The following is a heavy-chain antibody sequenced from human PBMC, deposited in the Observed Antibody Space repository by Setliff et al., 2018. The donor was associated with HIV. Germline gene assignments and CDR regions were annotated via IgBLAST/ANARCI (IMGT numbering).Heavy chain of an antibody. D-gene: IGHD6-19*01. Sequence: ASVKVSCKASGYNFGSYFMHWVRQAPGKGLEWMGRIDPEDGETIYGAKFQGRVTMTADTSAATAYMVLSSLRSEDTALYYCGTVRTAVPDDFDFWGQGTLVTVSS. J-gene: IGHJ4*02. CDR2: IDPEDGET. CDR1: GYNFGSYF. CDR3: GTVRTAVPDDFDF. V-gene: IGHV1-69-2*01.